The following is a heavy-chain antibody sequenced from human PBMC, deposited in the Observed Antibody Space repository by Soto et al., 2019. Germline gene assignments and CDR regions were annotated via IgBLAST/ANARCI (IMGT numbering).Heavy chain of an antibody. Sequence: ASVKVSCKASGYTFTSYDINWVRQATGQGLEWMGWMNPNSGNTGYAQKFQGRVTMTRNTSISTAYIELSSLRSEDTAVYYCARSYSSGWYLVFSVGHYGMDVWGQGTTVTVSS. CDR3: ARSYSSGWYLVFSVGHYGMDV. V-gene: IGHV1-8*01. CDR2: MNPNSGNT. D-gene: IGHD6-19*01. CDR1: GYTFTSYD. J-gene: IGHJ6*02.